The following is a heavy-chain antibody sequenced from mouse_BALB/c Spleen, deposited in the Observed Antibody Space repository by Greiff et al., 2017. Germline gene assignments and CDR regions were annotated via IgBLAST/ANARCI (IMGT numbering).Heavy chain of an antibody. CDR2: ISSGGGST. J-gene: IGHJ3*01. Sequence: EVQLVESGGGLVKPGGSLKLSCAASGFAFSSYDMSWVRQTPEKRLEWVAYISSGGGSTYYPDTVKGRFTISRDNAKNTLYLQMSSLKSEDTAMYYCASRFITPFAYWGQGTLVTVSA. V-gene: IGHV5-12-1*01. CDR3: ASRFITPFAY. D-gene: IGHD1-1*01. CDR1: GFAFSSYD.